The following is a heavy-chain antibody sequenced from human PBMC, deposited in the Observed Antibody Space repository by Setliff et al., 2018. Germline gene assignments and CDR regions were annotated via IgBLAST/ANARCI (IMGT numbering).Heavy chain of an antibody. D-gene: IGHD2-15*01. CDR1: GFVFITYA. CDR3: TSAEVVVAP. V-gene: IGHV1-18*01. Sequence: ASVKVSCKTSGFVFITYAITWVRQAPGQGLEWIGWISGYYNRTNYAQRFQDRVTMTTDTSTGTAYMELKSLKSDDTAVYFCTSAEVVVAPWGQGTLVTVSS. J-gene: IGHJ5*02. CDR2: ISGYYNRT.